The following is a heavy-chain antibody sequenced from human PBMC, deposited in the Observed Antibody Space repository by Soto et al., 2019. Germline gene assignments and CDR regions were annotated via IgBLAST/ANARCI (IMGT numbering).Heavy chain of an antibody. V-gene: IGHV1-69*13. Sequence: SVKVSCKTSGGTFSSYTISWVRQAPGQGLEWMGGISPILGAASHAPSFQGRVTITADDSTNTAFMELTSLRSDDTAVYYCARDLPPYCSSTSCFEANWFDPWGQGTPATVSS. CDR3: ARDLPPYCSSTSCFEANWFDP. D-gene: IGHD2-2*01. CDR1: GGTFSSYT. J-gene: IGHJ5*02. CDR2: ISPILGAA.